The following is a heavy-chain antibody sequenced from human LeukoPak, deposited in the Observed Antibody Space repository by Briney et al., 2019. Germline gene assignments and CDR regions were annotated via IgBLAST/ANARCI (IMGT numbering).Heavy chain of an antibody. Sequence: ASVKVSCKASGGTFSSYAISWVRQAPGQGLEWMGGIIPIFGTANYAQKFQGRVTMTEDTSTDTAYMELSSLRSEDTAVYYCATRGQWLVLDYWGQGTLVTVSS. CDR2: IIPIFGTA. J-gene: IGHJ4*02. V-gene: IGHV1-69*06. D-gene: IGHD6-19*01. CDR1: GGTFSSYA. CDR3: ATRGQWLVLDY.